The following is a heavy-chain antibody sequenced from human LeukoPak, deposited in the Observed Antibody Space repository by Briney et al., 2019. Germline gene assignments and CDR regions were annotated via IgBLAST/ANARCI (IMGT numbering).Heavy chain of an antibody. J-gene: IGHJ4*02. CDR2: INHSGYT. D-gene: IGHD4-17*01. Sequence: SETLSLTCAVSGVSFNDYYWSWVRQTPGKGLEWIGEINHSGYTNDGPSLKSRVTLSIDTSRKQFSLNVRSVTVADTGIYYCTRMTTGHDYWGQGTLVTVSS. CDR1: GVSFNDYY. CDR3: TRMTTGHDY. V-gene: IGHV4-34*01.